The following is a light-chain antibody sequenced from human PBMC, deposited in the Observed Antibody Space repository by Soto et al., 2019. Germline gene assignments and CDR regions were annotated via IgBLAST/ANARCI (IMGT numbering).Light chain of an antibody. Sequence: LQITQSPSTLSASIGDRVTITCRASQSISSWLAWYQQKPGKAPKLLIYKASNLESGVPSRFSGSGSGTEFTLTISSLQPDDSATYYCEQYNSYPCTFRQGT. CDR3: EQYNSYPCT. CDR2: KAS. CDR1: QSISSW. V-gene: IGKV1-5*03. J-gene: IGKJ1*01.